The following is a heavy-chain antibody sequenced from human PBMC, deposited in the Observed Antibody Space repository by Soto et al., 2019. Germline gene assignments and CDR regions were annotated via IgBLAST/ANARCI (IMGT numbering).Heavy chain of an antibody. Sequence: DVQLVETGRGLIQPGGSLRLSCAASGFIVSSSYMSWVRQAPGKGLEWVSVLYSDGRTYYADSVKGRFTISRDNSKNTLYLQMNSLSAEDTAVYYCARCSGWYGQCYFDCWGQGTLVTVSS. CDR2: LYSDGRT. CDR3: ARCSGWYGQCYFDC. V-gene: IGHV3-53*02. CDR1: GFIVSSSY. D-gene: IGHD6-13*01. J-gene: IGHJ4*02.